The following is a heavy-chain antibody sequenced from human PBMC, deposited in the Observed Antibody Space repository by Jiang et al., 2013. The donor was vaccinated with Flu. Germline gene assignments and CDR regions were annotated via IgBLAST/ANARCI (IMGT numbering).Heavy chain of an antibody. CDR2: HPYLWYS. D-gene: IGHD2/OR15-2a*01. CDR1: TFSSYA. Sequence: TFSSYAISWVRQAPGQGLEWDGRDHPYLWYSKLRNRSSRAESRLPRTKSTSTAYMELSSLRSEDTAVYYCARDSGSLRKIVLTPPLTYGMDVWGQGTTVTVSS. V-gene: IGHV1-69*01. J-gene: IGHJ6*02. CDR3: ARDSGSLRKIVLTPPLTYGMDV.